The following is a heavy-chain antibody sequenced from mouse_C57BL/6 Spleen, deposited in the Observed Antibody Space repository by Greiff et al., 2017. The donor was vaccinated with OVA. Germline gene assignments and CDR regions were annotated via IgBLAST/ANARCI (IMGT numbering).Heavy chain of an antibody. CDR2: IYPGSGNT. J-gene: IGHJ4*01. V-gene: IGHV1-76*01. CDR1: GYTFTDYY. Sequence: VQLQQSGAELVRPGASVKLSCKASGYTFTDYYINWVKQRPGQGLEWIARIYPGSGNTYYNEKFKGKATLTAEKSSSTAYMQLSSLTSEDSAVYFCARSYYYGSSPYYAMDYWGQGTSVTVSS. D-gene: IGHD1-1*01. CDR3: ARSYYYGSSPYYAMDY.